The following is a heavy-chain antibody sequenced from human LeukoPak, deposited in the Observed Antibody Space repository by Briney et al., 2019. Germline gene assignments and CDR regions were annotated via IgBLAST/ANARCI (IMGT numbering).Heavy chain of an antibody. D-gene: IGHD3-22*01. CDR2: INSDGSST. J-gene: IGHJ4*02. CDR3: AKLSSGYYYEYYFDY. V-gene: IGHV3-74*01. Sequence: PGGSLRLSCAASGFTFSSYWMHWVRQAPGKGLVWVSRINSDGSSTSYADSVKGRFTISRDNAKNTLYLQMNSLRAEDTAVYYCAKLSSGYYYEYYFDYWGQGTLVTVSS. CDR1: GFTFSSYW.